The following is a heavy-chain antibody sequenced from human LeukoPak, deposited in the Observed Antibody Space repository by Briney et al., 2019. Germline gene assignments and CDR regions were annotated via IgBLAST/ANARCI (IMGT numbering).Heavy chain of an antibody. Sequence: PGGSLRLSCAASGFTFSGSAMHWVRQASGKGLEWVGRIRSKANSYATAYAASVKGRFTISRDDSKNTAYLQMNSLKTEDTAVYYCTRQQKSLWFGPSNWFDPWGQGTLVTVSS. D-gene: IGHD3-10*01. CDR3: TRQQKSLWFGPSNWFDP. CDR2: IRSKANSYAT. V-gene: IGHV3-73*01. J-gene: IGHJ5*02. CDR1: GFTFSGSA.